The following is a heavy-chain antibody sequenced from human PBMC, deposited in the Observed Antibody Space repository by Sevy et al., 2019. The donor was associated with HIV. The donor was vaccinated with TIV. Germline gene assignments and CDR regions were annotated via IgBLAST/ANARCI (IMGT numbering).Heavy chain of an antibody. D-gene: IGHD2-15*01. V-gene: IGHV4-61*01. J-gene: IGHJ4*02. CDR1: GGSVSSGSYY. CDR3: ARTDMSYCSGGSCYSYHFDY. Sequence: SETLSLTCTVSGGSVSSGSYYWSWIRQPPGKGLEWIGYIYYSGSTNHNPSLKSRVTISVDTSKNQFSLKLSSVTAADTAVYYCARTDMSYCSGGSCYSYHFDYWGQGTLVTISS. CDR2: IYYSGST.